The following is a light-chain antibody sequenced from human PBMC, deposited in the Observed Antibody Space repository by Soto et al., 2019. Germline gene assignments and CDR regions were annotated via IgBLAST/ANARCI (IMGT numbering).Light chain of an antibody. CDR1: QNVGSRN. J-gene: IGKJ3*01. Sequence: EIVLTQSPGALSLSPGQRATLSCRASQNVGSRNLSWYSHKPGQAPRLLIYGASKRATGVPDRFSGSGSGTDFNLTISRQAPEDLAVYYCLNYDSSRFSFGPGTKVDIK. V-gene: IGKV3-20*01. CDR3: LNYDSSRFS. CDR2: GAS.